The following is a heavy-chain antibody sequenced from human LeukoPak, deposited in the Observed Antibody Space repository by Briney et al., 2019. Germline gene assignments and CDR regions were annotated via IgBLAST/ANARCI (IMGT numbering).Heavy chain of an antibody. CDR3: ARVDYGDYVAAVDI. Sequence: GGSLRLSCAASGFSISSNWMHWVRQTPGKGLVWVSRINSDGSDTSYADSVKGRFAISRDNAKNTVYLQMNSLSAEDTAVYHCARVDYGDYVAAVDIWGQGTMVTVFS. V-gene: IGHV3-74*01. CDR1: GFSISSNW. CDR2: INSDGSDT. J-gene: IGHJ3*02. D-gene: IGHD4-17*01.